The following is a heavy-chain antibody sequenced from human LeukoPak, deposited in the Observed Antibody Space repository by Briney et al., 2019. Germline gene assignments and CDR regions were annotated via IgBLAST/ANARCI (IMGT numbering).Heavy chain of an antibody. D-gene: IGHD2-15*01. V-gene: IGHV4-34*01. CDR3: ARGGVGYCSGGSCYEYNWFDP. CDR1: GGSFSGYY. J-gene: IGHJ5*02. CDR2: TYHSGST. Sequence: SETLSLTCAVYGGSFSGYYWSWIRQSPGKGLEWIGETYHSGSTNYNPSLKSRVTISVDTSKNQFSLKLSSVTAADTAVYYCARGGVGYCSGGSCYEYNWFDPWGQGTLVTVSS.